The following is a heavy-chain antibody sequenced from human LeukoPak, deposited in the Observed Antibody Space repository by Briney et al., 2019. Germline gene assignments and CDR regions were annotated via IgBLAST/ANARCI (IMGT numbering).Heavy chain of an antibody. CDR3: ASLKTAVTTFDF. J-gene: IGHJ4*02. CDR2: IKPDGSEI. CDR1: GFTFSDYW. V-gene: IGHV3-7*02. Sequence: GGVLRLSCAASGFTFSDYWMDWVRQTPGKGLEWVANIKPDGSEIYYVDSVKGRFTISRDNARNSLYLQMNSLRAEDTAVYYCASLKTAVTTFDFWGQGTLVTVSS. D-gene: IGHD4-17*01.